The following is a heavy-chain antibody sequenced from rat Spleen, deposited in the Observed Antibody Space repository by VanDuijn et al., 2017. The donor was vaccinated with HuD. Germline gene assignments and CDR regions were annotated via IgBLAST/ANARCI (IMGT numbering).Heavy chain of an antibody. D-gene: IGHD1-10*01. J-gene: IGHJ3*01. CDR2: ISTSGSRT. V-gene: IGHV5-25*01. Sequence: EVQLVESGGGLVQPGRSLKLSCAASGFTFSNYYMAWVRQAPKKGLEWVATISTSGSRTYYPDSVKGRFTISRDNAKGTLYLQMDSLRSEDTATYYCARGPFYNNYDWFAYWGQGTLVTVSS. CDR1: GFTFSNYY. CDR3: ARGPFYNNYDWFAY.